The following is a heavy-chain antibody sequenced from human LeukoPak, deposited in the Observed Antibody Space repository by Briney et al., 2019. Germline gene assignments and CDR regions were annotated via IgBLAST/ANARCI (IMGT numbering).Heavy chain of an antibody. CDR1: GFTFSSYG. CDR3: AKGMREGGNWFDP. J-gene: IGHJ5*02. V-gene: IGHV3-30*18. Sequence: GGSLRLSCAASGFTFSSYGMHWVRQAPGKGLEWVAVISYDGSNKYYADSAKGRFTISRDNSKNTLYLQMNSLRAEDTAVYYCAKGMREGGNWFDPWGQGTLVTVSS. D-gene: IGHD3-16*01. CDR2: ISYDGSNK.